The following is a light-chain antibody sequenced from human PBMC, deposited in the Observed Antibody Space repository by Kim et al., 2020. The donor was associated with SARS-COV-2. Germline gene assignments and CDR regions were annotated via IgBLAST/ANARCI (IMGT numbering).Light chain of an antibody. J-gene: IGKJ1*01. CDR1: QSISSY. Sequence: SVGDSVTITCRASQSISSYLNWYQQKPGKAPKLLVYAASSLQSGVPSRFSGSGSGTDFTLTISSLQPEDFATYYCQQSYSTPPVTFGQGTKVDIK. V-gene: IGKV1-39*01. CDR2: AAS. CDR3: QQSYSTPPVT.